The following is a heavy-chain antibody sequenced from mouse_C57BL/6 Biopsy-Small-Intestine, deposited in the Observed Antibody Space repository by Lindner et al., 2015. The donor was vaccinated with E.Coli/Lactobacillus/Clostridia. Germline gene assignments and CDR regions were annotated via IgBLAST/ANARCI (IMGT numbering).Heavy chain of an antibody. V-gene: IGHV5-17*01. CDR3: ARHYRYDGFAY. J-gene: IGHJ3*01. CDR2: ISSGSSTT. Sequence: VQLQESGGGLVKPGGSRKLSCAASGINFSDYGMHWVRQAPEKGLEWIAYISSGSSTTHYADTVKGRFTISRDNAKNTLFLQMTSLRSEDTAMYYCARHYRYDGFAYWGQGTLVTVSA. D-gene: IGHD2-14*01. CDR1: GINFSDYG.